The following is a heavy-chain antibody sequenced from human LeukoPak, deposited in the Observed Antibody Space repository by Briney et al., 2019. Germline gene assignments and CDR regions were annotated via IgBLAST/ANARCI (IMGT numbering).Heavy chain of an antibody. Sequence: GRSLRLSCAASGFTFSSYAMHWVRQAPGKGLEWVAVISYDGSNKYYADSVKGRFTISRDNSKNSLYLQMNSLRAEDTAVYYCVRSGSSSGYSRYWGQGTLVTVSS. D-gene: IGHD3-22*01. J-gene: IGHJ4*02. CDR2: ISYDGSNK. V-gene: IGHV3-30*04. CDR3: VRSGSSSGYSRY. CDR1: GFTFSSYA.